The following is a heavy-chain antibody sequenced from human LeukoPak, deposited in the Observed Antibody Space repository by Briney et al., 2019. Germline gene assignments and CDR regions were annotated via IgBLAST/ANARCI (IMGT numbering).Heavy chain of an antibody. CDR1: GFTFDDYG. CDR2: INWNGGST. Sequence: PGGSLRLSCAASGFTFDDYGMSWVRQAPGKGLEWVSGINWNGGSTGYADSVKGRFTISRDNAKNSLYLQMNSLRAEDTALYHCARGRRIPYYYYMDVWGKGTTVTVSS. V-gene: IGHV3-20*01. J-gene: IGHJ6*03. CDR3: ARGRRIPYYYYMDV.